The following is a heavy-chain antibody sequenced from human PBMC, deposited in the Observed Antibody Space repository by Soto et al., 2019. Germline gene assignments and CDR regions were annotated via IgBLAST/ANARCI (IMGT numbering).Heavy chain of an antibody. J-gene: IGHJ4*02. CDR2: FRGSGGST. V-gene: IGHV3-23*01. D-gene: IGHD6-19*01. CDR1: GFTFSDYA. CDR3: AKIGWSEVAGWEFDY. Sequence: EVQLLESGGDLVQPGGSLTLSCAASGFTFSDYAMSWVRQAPGKGLEWVSAFRGSGGSTFYADSVRGRFTISRDNAKSTLYLQMNSLRAEDTAVYYCAKIGWSEVAGWEFDYWGQGTLVTVSS.